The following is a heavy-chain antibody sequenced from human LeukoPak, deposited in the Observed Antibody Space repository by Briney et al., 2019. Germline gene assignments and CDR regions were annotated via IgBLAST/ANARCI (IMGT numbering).Heavy chain of an antibody. CDR2: SSGSDGST. CDR3: AKSIRAWLQYGQRRGYYFDY. Sequence: PPGGSLRLSCAASGFTFSSYAMSWVRQAPGKGLEWVSASSGSDGSTYYADSVKGRCTISRDNSKKTLYLQTNSLRAEAMAVYYCAKSIRAWLQYGQRRGYYFDYWGQGTLVTVSS. CDR1: GFTFSSYA. V-gene: IGHV3-23*01. D-gene: IGHD5-24*01. J-gene: IGHJ4*02.